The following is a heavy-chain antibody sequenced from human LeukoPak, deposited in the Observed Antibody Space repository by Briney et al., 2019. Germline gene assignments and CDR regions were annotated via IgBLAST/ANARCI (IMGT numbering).Heavy chain of an antibody. D-gene: IGHD4/OR15-4a*01. CDR3: ARRAGAYSHPYDY. J-gene: IGHJ4*02. CDR2: IYSDNT. CDR1: GFTVSSNS. Sequence: GGSLRLSCTVSGFTVSSNSMSWVRQAPGKGLERVSFIYSDNTHYSDSVKGRFTISRDNSKNTLYLQMNSLRVEDTAVYFCARRAGAYSHPYDYWGQGTLVTVSS. V-gene: IGHV3-53*01.